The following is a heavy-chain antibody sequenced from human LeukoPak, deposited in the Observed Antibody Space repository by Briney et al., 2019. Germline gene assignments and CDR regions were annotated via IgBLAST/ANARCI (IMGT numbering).Heavy chain of an antibody. D-gene: IGHD3-16*01. J-gene: IGHJ5*02. Sequence: PSETLSLTCAVYGGSFSGYYWSWIRQPPGKGLEWIGEINHSGSTNYNPSLKSRVTISVDTSKNRFSLKLSSVTAADTAVYYCARSLRNARKISSRWFDPWGQGTLVTVSS. CDR2: INHSGST. CDR1: GGSFSGYY. CDR3: ARSLRNARKISSRWFDP. V-gene: IGHV4-34*01.